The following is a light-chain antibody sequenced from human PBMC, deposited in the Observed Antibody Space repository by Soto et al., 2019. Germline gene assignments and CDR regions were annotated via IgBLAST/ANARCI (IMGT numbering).Light chain of an antibody. CDR3: QKHSSE. CDR1: QGISTY. Sequence: DIQMTQSPSSLSASVGDRVTITSRASQGISTYLAWYQQKPGKVPKLLTYTASTLQSGVPSRFSGSGSGTDFTLTISSLQHEDVATYYCQKHSSEFGGGTKVDI. CDR2: TAS. V-gene: IGKV1-27*01. J-gene: IGKJ4*02.